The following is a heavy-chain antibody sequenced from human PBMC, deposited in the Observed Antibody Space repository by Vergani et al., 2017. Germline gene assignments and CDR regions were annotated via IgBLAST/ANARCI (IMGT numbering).Heavy chain of an antibody. D-gene: IGHD4-23*01. J-gene: IGHJ4*02. CDR3: ARDGAVVTLDY. Sequence: QVQLVQSGSEVRKPGASVKVSCQVSGYSLTELTIHWVRQAPGKGLEWMGGFDPEHGEVTFAHHIQGRVTMTEDRSTDTAYMELSSLRSEDTAVYYCARDGAVVTLDYWGQGTLVTVSS. CDR1: GYSLTELT. V-gene: IGHV1-24*01. CDR2: FDPEHGEV.